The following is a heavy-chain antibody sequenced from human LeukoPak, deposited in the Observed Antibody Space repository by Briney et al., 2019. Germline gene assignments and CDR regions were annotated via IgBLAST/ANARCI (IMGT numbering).Heavy chain of an antibody. CDR2: ISSSSSTI. J-gene: IGHJ6*03. V-gene: IGHV3-48*04. CDR3: ARVEKEWYDFWSGYTHYYYMDV. CDR1: GFTFSSYS. D-gene: IGHD3-3*01. Sequence: GGSLRLSCAASGFTFSSYSMNWVRQAPGKGLEWVSYISSSSSTIYYADSVKGRFTISRDNAKNSLYLQMNSLRAEDTAVYYCARVEKEWYDFWSGYTHYYYMDVWGKGTTVTVSS.